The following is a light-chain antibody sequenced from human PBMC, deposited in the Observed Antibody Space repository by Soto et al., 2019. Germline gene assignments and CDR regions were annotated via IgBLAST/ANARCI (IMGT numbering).Light chain of an antibody. J-gene: IGKJ1*01. Sequence: DIQMTQSPSSLSASVGDRVTITCRASQGITNYLAWYQQKPGKVPKLLIYATSTLQSGVPSRFSGSGSGPDFTLTISSLQPEDVATYYCQKYNSAPWTFGQGTKVDIK. CDR2: ATS. V-gene: IGKV1-27*01. CDR3: QKYNSAPWT. CDR1: QGITNY.